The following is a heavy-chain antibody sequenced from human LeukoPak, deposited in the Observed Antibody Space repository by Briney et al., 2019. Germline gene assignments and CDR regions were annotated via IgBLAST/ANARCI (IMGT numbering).Heavy chain of an antibody. CDR1: GFTFSSYA. V-gene: IGHV3-23*01. J-gene: IGHJ4*02. CDR2: ISGSGGST. CDR3: AKSQSGCNRRFDY. Sequence: GGSLRLSCAASGFTFSSYAMSWVRQAPGKGLEWVLAISGSGGSTYYADSVKGRFTIYRDNYKNTLYMQMNRLRAEDTAVYYFAKSQSGCNRRFDYWGQGPLVTVSS. D-gene: IGHD1-26*01.